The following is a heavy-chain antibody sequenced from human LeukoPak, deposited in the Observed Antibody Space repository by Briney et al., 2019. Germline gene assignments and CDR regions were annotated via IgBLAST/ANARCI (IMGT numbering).Heavy chain of an antibody. CDR1: GGSFSGYY. D-gene: IGHD3-3*01. CDR3: ATGDTYYDFWSGYYDALDI. V-gene: IGHV4-34*01. CDR2: INHSGST. J-gene: IGHJ3*02. Sequence: SETLSLTCAVFGGSFSGYYWSWIRQPPGKGLEWIGEINHSGSTNYNPSLKSRVTISVDTSKNQFSLKLSSVTAADTAVYYCATGDTYYDFWSGYYDALDIWGQGTMVTVSS.